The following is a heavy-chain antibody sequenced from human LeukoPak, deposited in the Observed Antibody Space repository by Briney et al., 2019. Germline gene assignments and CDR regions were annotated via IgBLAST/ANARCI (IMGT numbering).Heavy chain of an antibody. Sequence: PSETLSLTCAVYGGSFSGYYWSWIRQPPGKGLEWIGEINHSGSTNYNPPLKSRVTISVDTSKNQFSLKLSSVTAADTAVYYCASRTLRGYCSSTSCYRGDFQHWGQGTLVTVSS. CDR2: INHSGST. CDR1: GGSFSGYY. CDR3: ASRTLRGYCSSTSCYRGDFQH. J-gene: IGHJ1*01. D-gene: IGHD2-2*01. V-gene: IGHV4-34*01.